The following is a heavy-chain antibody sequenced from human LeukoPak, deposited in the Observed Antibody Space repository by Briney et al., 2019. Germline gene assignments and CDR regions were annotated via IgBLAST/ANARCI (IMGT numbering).Heavy chain of an antibody. CDR2: INHSGST. CDR1: GGSFSRYY. D-gene: IGHD3-22*01. CDR3: ARHVTYYYDSSNYRVIDY. Sequence: SETLSLTCAVYGGSFSRYYWTWIRQPPGKGLEWIGEINHSGSTNYNPSLKSRVTISVDTSKYQFSLRLGSVTAADTAVYYCARHVTYYYDSSNYRVIDYWGQGTLVTVSS. V-gene: IGHV4-34*01. J-gene: IGHJ4*02.